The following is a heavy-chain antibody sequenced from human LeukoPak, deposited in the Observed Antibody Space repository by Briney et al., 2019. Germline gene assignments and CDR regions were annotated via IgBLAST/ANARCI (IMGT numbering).Heavy chain of an antibody. D-gene: IGHD3-22*01. CDR3: ARDVGSEDSSGYYMAFDI. Sequence: SETLSLTCTVSGGSISSYYWSWIRQPAGKGLEWIGRIYTSGSTNYNPSLKSRVTMSVDTSKNQFSLKLSSATAADTAVYYCARDVGSEDSSGYYMAFDIWGQGTMVTVSS. J-gene: IGHJ3*02. V-gene: IGHV4-4*07. CDR2: IYTSGST. CDR1: GGSISSYY.